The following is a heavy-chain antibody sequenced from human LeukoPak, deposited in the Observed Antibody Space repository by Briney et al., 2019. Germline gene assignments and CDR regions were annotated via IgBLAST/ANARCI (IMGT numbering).Heavy chain of an antibody. CDR3: ARANGGTTSNYYMDV. CDR2: VFYTGST. V-gene: IGHV4-39*07. CDR1: GDSIDSPYYY. D-gene: IGHD3-16*01. J-gene: IGHJ6*03. Sequence: SETLSLTCTVSGDSIDSPYYYWGWIRQPPGKGLECIGGVFYTGSTYYSPSLKSRVTISIDTSKNQFSLGLVSVTAADTAVYYCARANGGTTSNYYMDVWGKGTTVTVSS.